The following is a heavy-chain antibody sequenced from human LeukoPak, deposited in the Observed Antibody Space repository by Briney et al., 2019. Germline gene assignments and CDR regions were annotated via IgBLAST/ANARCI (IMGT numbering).Heavy chain of an antibody. V-gene: IGHV3-9*01. D-gene: IGHD3-22*01. Sequence: PGGSLRLSCAASGFNFDDYAMHWVRQAPGKGLEWVSGISWNSGSIGYADSVKGRFTISRDNAKNSLYLQMNSLRAEDTALYYCAKHTRSIVVISDYYYYMDVWGKGTTVTVSS. CDR3: AKHTRSIVVISDYYYYMDV. CDR2: ISWNSGSI. CDR1: GFNFDDYA. J-gene: IGHJ6*03.